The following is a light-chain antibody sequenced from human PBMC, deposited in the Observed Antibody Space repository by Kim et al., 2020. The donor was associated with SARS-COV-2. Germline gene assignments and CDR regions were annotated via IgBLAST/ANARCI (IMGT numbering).Light chain of an antibody. CDR1: NKNS. V-gene: IGKV4-1*01. J-gene: IGKJ1*01. CDR3: QQYYSSPWT. CDR2: WAS. Sequence: NKNSLAWYQQKPGQPPKLLIYWASTRESGVPDRFSGSGSGTDFTLTISSLQAEDVAVYYCQQYYSSPWTFGQGTKVDIK.